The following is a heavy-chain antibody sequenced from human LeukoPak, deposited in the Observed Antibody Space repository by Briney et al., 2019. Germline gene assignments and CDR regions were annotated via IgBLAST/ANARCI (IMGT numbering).Heavy chain of an antibody. CDR3: AKDRSGYSSSSNTFDY. V-gene: IGHV3-30*02. D-gene: IGHD6-6*01. Sequence: GGSLRLSCAASGFTFSSYGVHWVRQAPGKGLGWVAFIRNDGSNKYYADSVKGRFTISRDNSKNTLYLHMNSLRAEDTAVYYCAKDRSGYSSSSNTFDYWGQGTMVTVSS. CDR2: IRNDGSNK. J-gene: IGHJ4*02. CDR1: GFTFSSYG.